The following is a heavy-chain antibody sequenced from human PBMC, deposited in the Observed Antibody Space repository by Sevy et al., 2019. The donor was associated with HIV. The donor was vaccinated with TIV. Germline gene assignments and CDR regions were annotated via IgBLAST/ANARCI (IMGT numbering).Heavy chain of an antibody. D-gene: IGHD4-17*01. Sequence: GGSLRLSCAASGFTLSDYYMSWIRQAPGKGLEWVSYISGSGSDIYYADSVTGRFTISRDNAKNSLYLQMNSVRSEDTAVYYCARDHVKDGDLGDCYYYAMDVWGQGTTVTVSS. J-gene: IGHJ6*02. CDR2: ISGSGSDI. V-gene: IGHV3-11*01. CDR3: ARDHVKDGDLGDCYYYAMDV. CDR1: GFTLSDYY.